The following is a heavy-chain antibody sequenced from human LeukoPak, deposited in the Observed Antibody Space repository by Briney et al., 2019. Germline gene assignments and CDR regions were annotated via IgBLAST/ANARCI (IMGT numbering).Heavy chain of an antibody. D-gene: IGHD2-8*01. V-gene: IGHV4-4*07. CDR3: ARDQSNALGRTSYDY. CDR2: MWTRGST. CDR1: GGSISSDY. J-gene: IGHJ4*02. Sequence: SETLSLTCTVSGGSISSDYWSWIRQPAGKGLEWIGRMWTRGSTNYNPSLKSRVSRSIDTTKKQFSLRLSSVTAADTAVYYCARDQSNALGRTSYDYWGQGTLVTVSS.